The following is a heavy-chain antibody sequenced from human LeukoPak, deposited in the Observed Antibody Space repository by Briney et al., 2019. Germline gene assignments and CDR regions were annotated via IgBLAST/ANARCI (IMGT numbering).Heavy chain of an antibody. CDR3: ARYGSGTYPRFDY. Sequence: SETLSLTCTVSGGSIRGYYWSWIRQPPGKGLEWIGYIYYSGSTNYNPSLQSRVTISVDTSKNQFSLNLTSVTAADTPVYYCARYGSGTYPRFDYWGQGILVTVSS. J-gene: IGHJ4*02. CDR1: GGSIRGYY. CDR2: IYYSGST. V-gene: IGHV4-59*08. D-gene: IGHD3-10*01.